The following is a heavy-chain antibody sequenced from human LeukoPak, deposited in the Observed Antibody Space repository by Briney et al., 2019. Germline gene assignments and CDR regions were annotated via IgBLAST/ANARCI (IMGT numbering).Heavy chain of an antibody. J-gene: IGHJ4*02. V-gene: IGHV1-69*13. CDR3: AREAGYDSRGSCFDY. CDR2: IIPIFGTA. D-gene: IGHD3-22*01. Sequence: SVKVSCKASGGTFSSYAISWVRQAPGQGLEWMGGIIPIFGTANYAQKFQGRVTITADESTSTAYMELSSLRSEDTAVYYWAREAGYDSRGSCFDYWGQGTLVTVSS. CDR1: GGTFSSYA.